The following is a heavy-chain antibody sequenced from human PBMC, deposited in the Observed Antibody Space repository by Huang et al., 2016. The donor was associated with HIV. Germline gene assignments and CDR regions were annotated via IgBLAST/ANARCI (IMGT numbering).Heavy chain of an antibody. D-gene: IGHD1-26*01. CDR2: FIPVFGTQ. V-gene: IGHV1-69*01. CDR3: ARVRGYSGSYYGMDV. CDR1: GGTFSNHG. J-gene: IGHJ6*02. Sequence: QVQLVQSGAEVKKPGSSVKVSCKASGGTFSNHGFSWVRQAPGQGLEWMGGFIPVFGTQYYTPKFQGRVTITADESTSTVYMELSSLTPDDTAEYYCARVRGYSGSYYGMDVWGQGTTVTVSS.